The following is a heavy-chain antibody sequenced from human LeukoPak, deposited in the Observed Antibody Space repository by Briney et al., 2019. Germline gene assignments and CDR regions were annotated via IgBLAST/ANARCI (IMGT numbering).Heavy chain of an antibody. CDR3: ARDLDIVVVPAAMYWFDP. D-gene: IGHD2-2*03. V-gene: IGHV1-18*01. CDR1: GYTFTSYG. J-gene: IGHJ5*02. CDR2: ISAYNGNT. Sequence: ASVKVSCKGSGYTFTSYGISWVRQAPGQGLEWMGWISAYNGNTNYAQKLQGRVTMTTDTSTSTAYMELRSLRSDDTAVYYCARDLDIVVVPAAMYWFDPWGQGTLVTVS.